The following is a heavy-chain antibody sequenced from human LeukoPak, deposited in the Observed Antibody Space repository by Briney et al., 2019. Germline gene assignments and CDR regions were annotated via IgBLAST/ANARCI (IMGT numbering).Heavy chain of an antibody. CDR1: GFTFSSYA. J-gene: IGHJ4*02. Sequence: GGSLRLPCAASGFTFSSYAMSWVRQAPGKGLEWVSAISGSGGSTYYADSVKGRFTISRDNSKNTLYLQMNSLRAEDTAVYYCAKDRLSRPTVLRFLEWTTPVLLDYWGQGTLVTVSS. CDR3: AKDRLSRPTVLRFLEWTTPVLLDY. D-gene: IGHD3-3*01. V-gene: IGHV3-23*01. CDR2: ISGSGGST.